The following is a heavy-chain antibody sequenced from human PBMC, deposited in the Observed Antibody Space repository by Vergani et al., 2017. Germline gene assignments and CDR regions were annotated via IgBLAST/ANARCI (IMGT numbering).Heavy chain of an antibody. J-gene: IGHJ6*03. D-gene: IGHD2-2*01. CDR1: GYSFTSYW. CDR3: ARQLEVVVQAASRYYYNKDV. V-gene: IGHV5-51*01. Sequence: EVQLVQSGAEVKKPGESLKISCKGSGYSFTSYWIGWVRQMPGKGLEWMGIIYPCDSDTRYSPSFQGQVTISADKSISTAYLQWSSLKASDTAMYYCARQLEVVVQAASRYYYNKDVWGKGTTVTVS. CDR2: IYPCDSDT.